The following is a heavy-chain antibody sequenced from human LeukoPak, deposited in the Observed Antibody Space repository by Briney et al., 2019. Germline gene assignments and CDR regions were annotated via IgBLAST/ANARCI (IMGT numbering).Heavy chain of an antibody. D-gene: IGHD6-13*01. CDR2: ISWRNIDI. V-gene: IGHV3-21*01. CDR1: GFTFSSYS. J-gene: IGHJ6*03. CDR3: ARVYSSTWYSGYLHMDV. Sequence: GGSLRLSCAAPGFTFSSYSMNWVRQAPGKRLEWVSSISWRNIDIEYADSVKGRFTISRDNDKKSLYLQMNSLRVEDTAVYYCARVYSSTWYSGYLHMDVWGKGTTVTVSS.